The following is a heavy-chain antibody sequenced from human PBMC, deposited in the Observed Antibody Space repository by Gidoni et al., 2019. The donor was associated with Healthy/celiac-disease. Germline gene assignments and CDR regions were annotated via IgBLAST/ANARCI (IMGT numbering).Heavy chain of an antibody. D-gene: IGHD3-10*01. CDR2: IYSGGSK. J-gene: IGHJ5*02. V-gene: IGHV3-53*01. Sequence: EVQRVESGGGLSQPGGSLRLSCAASGFTVSSKYMSWVLQAPGKGLEWVSVIYSGGSKYYADSVKGRFTSSRDNSNNKLCLQMNSLRAEDTAVYYCARASSGLWTYNWFDPWGQGTLVTVSS. CDR1: GFTVSSKY. CDR3: ARASSGLWTYNWFDP.